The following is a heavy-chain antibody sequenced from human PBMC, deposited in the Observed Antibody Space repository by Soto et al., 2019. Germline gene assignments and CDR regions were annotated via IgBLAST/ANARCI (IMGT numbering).Heavy chain of an antibody. D-gene: IGHD3-22*01. V-gene: IGHV4-59*08. CDR3: ATGGYYYDSSLRY. J-gene: IGHJ4*02. CDR2: IYYSGST. Sequence: SETLSLTCTVSGGSISSYYWSWIRQPPGKGLEWIGYIYYSGSTNYNPSLKSRVTISVDTSKNQFSLKLISVTAADTAVYYCATGGYYYDSSLRYWGQGTLVTVSS. CDR1: GGSISSYY.